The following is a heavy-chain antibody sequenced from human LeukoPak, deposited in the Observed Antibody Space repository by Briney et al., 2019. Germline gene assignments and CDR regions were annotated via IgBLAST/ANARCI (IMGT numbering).Heavy chain of an antibody. Sequence: ASVKVSCKASGGTFSSYAISWVRQAPGQGLEWMGWISAYNGNTNYAQKLQGRVTMTTDTSTSTAYMELRSLRSDDTAVYYCARAARHNWFDPWGQGTLVTVSS. CDR1: GGTFSSYA. J-gene: IGHJ5*02. D-gene: IGHD6-6*01. CDR3: ARAARHNWFDP. CDR2: ISAYNGNT. V-gene: IGHV1-18*01.